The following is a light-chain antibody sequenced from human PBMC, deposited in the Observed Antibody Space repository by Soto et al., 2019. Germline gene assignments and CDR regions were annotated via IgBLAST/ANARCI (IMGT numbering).Light chain of an antibody. V-gene: IGKV1-5*03. Sequence: DIQMTQSPSTLSASVGDRVTITCRASQSISSWLAWYQQKPGKAPKLLIYKASSLESGVPSRFSGSGSGTKFTLTISSLQPDFFATYYCQQYNSYPSTFGQVTKV. CDR2: KAS. CDR1: QSISSW. CDR3: QQYNSYPST. J-gene: IGKJ1*01.